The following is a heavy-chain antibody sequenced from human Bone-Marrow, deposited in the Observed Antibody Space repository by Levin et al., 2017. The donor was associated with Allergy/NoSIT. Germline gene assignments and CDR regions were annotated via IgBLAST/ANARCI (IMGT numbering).Heavy chain of an antibody. V-gene: IGHV3-20*04. D-gene: IGHD3-9*01. CDR1: GFTFDNYA. CDR3: SRSPTLYDILSGTPWDYNIDS. CDR2: ISWNGRST. Sequence: QPGGSLRLSCAASGFTFDNYALSWVRQAPGKGLEWVSSISWNGRSTGYADSVKGRFTISRDNANNSLYLQMNSLRAEDTAFYYCSRSPTLYDILSGTPWDYNIDSWGEGTLVTVSS. J-gene: IGHJ4*02.